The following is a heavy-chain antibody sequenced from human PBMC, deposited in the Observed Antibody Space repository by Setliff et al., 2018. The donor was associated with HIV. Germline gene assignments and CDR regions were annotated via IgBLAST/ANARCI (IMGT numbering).Heavy chain of an antibody. D-gene: IGHD3-16*01. CDR2: IYHSGST. V-gene: IGHV4-30-2*01. CDR3: ARDVGGSEMATHFDY. J-gene: IGHJ4*02. Sequence: ASETLSLTCSVSGGSLISGGYYWSWIRQHPGKGLEWIGYIYHSGSTYYNPSLKSRVTISVDRSKNQFSLKLSSVTAADTAVYYCARDVGGSEMATHFDYWGPGTLVTVSS. CDR1: GGSLISGGYY.